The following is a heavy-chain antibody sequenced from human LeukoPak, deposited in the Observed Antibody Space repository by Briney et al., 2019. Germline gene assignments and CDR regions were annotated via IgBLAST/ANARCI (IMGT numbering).Heavy chain of an antibody. D-gene: IGHD3-16*01. V-gene: IGHV4-59*13. Sequence: AETLSLTCGVSGVAITNYYWNGLRQAPGKGREWRGYIYYAGSTTYNPSVKSRITISLDTSKKQISVKLRSVPAGDTAVFYCERRGSWGEPRPFAYWGQGSLLTVPS. J-gene: IGHJ4*02. CDR1: GVAITNYY. CDR2: IYYAGST. CDR3: ERRGSWGEPRPFAY.